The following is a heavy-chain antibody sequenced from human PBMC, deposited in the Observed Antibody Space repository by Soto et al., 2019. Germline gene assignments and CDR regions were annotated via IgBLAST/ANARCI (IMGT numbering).Heavy chain of an antibody. V-gene: IGHV3-21*01. D-gene: IGHD2-21*01. Sequence: EVQLVESGGGLVKPGGSLRLSCAASGFTFSSYSMNWVRQAPGKGLEWVSSISSSSSYIYYADSVKGRFTISRDNAKNSLYLQMNSLRAEDTAVYYGARVGMGAYCGGDCNNWGQGTLVTVSS. CDR1: GFTFSSYS. J-gene: IGHJ4*02. CDR2: ISSSSSYI. CDR3: ARVGMGAYCGGDCNN.